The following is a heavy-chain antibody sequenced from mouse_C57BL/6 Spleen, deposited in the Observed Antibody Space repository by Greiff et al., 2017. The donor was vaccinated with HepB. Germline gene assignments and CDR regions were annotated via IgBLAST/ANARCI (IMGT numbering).Heavy chain of an antibody. CDR3: ARDDYGWFAY. Sequence: EVQLVESGGGLVKPGGSLKLSCAASGFTFSSYAMSWVRQTPEKRLEWVATISDGGSYTYYPDNVKGRFTISRDNAKNNLYLQMSHLKSEDTAMYYCARDDYGWFAYWGQGTLVTVSA. CDR1: GFTFSSYA. J-gene: IGHJ3*01. V-gene: IGHV5-4*01. CDR2: ISDGGSYT. D-gene: IGHD2-4*01.